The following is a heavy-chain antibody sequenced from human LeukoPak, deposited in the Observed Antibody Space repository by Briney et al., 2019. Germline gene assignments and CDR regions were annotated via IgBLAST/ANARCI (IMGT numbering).Heavy chain of an antibody. CDR1: GFTFSSYA. J-gene: IGHJ4*02. D-gene: IGHD3-16*01. CDR3: AKDSSQGGDYFDS. CDR2: IIGSGGST. Sequence: GGSLRLSCAASGFTFSSYAMSWVRQAPGKGLECVSSIIGSGGSTYYADSVKGRFTISRDNSKNTLYLQMNSLRAEDTAIYYCAKDSSQGGDYFDSWGQGTLVTVSS. V-gene: IGHV3-23*01.